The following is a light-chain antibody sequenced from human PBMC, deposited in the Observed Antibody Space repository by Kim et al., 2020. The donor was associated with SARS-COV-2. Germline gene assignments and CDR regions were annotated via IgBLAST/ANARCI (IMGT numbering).Light chain of an antibody. CDR3: LQHNTYPIT. Sequence: ASVGDRDTITCRARQDIRNDLAWYQQNPGRAPERLIYGASSLKSGVPSRFSGSGSGTEFTLTISSLQPEDFATYFCLQHNTYPITFGQGTRLEIK. V-gene: IGKV1-17*01. CDR2: GAS. J-gene: IGKJ5*01. CDR1: QDIRND.